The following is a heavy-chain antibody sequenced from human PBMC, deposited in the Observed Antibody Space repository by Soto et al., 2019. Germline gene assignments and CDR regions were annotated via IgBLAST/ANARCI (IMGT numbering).Heavy chain of an antibody. CDR2: INAGNGNT. V-gene: IGHV1-3*05. CDR1: GYTFTGYA. CDR3: ARSAISPFGGLIGPFDY. J-gene: IGHJ4*02. Sequence: QVQLVQSGAEEKKPGASVKVSCKASGYTFTGYAMHWVRQAPGQRLEWMGWINAGNGNTRYSQKFQTRVTITRATSASTAYMELSSLRFEDTAVYYCARSAISPFGGLIGPFDYWGQGNLVAVSS. D-gene: IGHD3-16*02.